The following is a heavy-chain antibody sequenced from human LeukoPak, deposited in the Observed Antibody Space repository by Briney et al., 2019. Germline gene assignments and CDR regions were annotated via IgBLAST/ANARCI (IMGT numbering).Heavy chain of an antibody. CDR1: GFTFSSYW. D-gene: IGHD3-22*01. CDR3: ARGAMIVVAASFVDY. J-gene: IGHJ4*02. CDR2: IKQGGSEK. V-gene: IGHV3-7*01. Sequence: GGSLRLSCAASGFTFSSYWMSWVRQAPGKGLEWVANIKQGGSEKYYVDSVKGRFTISRDNAKNSLYLQMNSLRAEDTAVYYCARGAMIVVAASFVDYWGQGTLVTVSS.